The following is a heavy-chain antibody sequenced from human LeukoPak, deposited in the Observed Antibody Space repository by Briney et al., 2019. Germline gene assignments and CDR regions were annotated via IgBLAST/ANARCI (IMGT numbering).Heavy chain of an antibody. D-gene: IGHD3-10*01. V-gene: IGHV1-2*02. CDR1: GYTFTGYY. Sequence: ASVKVSCKASGYTFTGYYIHWVRQAPAQGLEWMGWIDPNSGGTNYAENFQGRVTMTRDTSITTAYMELRGLRSDDTALYYCARGVGSGWYFDLWGRGTLVTVSS. CDR2: IDPNSGGT. J-gene: IGHJ2*01. CDR3: ARGVGSGWYFDL.